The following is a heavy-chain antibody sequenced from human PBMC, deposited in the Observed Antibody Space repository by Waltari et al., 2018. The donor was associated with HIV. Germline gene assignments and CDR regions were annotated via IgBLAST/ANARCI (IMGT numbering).Heavy chain of an antibody. CDR1: GGSIRSHY. Sequence: QVQLQGSGPGLVKPSETLLLNCTASGGSIRSHYRSWIRQPPGKGLECIGYIYDSGSTNYNPSRKSRVTIGVDTSKKQISLKLSSVTAADTAVYYCARDFPFSHYYGSGSYFGSDYWGQGTQVTVSS. J-gene: IGHJ4*02. CDR2: IYDSGST. CDR3: ARDFPFSHYYGSGSYFGSDY. D-gene: IGHD3-10*01. V-gene: IGHV4-59*11.